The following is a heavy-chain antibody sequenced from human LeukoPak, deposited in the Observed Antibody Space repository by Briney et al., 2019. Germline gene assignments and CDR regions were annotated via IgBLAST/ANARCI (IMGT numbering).Heavy chain of an antibody. Sequence: GGSLRLSCAASGFTFSGSAMHWVRQASGKGLEWVGRIRSKANSYATAYAASVKGRFSISRDDSKNTAYLQMNSLKTEDTAVYYCSIEWELLRPYAFDIWGQGTMVTVSS. CDR1: GFTFSGSA. D-gene: IGHD1-26*01. J-gene: IGHJ3*02. CDR2: IRSKANSYAT. V-gene: IGHV3-73*01. CDR3: SIEWELLRPYAFDI.